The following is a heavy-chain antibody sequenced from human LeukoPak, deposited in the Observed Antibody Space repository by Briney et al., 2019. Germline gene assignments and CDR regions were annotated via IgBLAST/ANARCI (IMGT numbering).Heavy chain of an antibody. Sequence: PGGSLRLSCAPSGFTVRSNYMSSVRQAPRKGLEWVSVIYSVGSTYYADSVKGRFTISSDNSKNTLYLQMNSLRAEDTAVYYCARDGYSSSSGSNYYYYGMDVWGQGTTVTVSS. V-gene: IGHV3-66*01. CDR1: GFTVRSNY. CDR2: IYSVGST. D-gene: IGHD6-6*01. CDR3: ARDGYSSSSGSNYYYYGMDV. J-gene: IGHJ6*02.